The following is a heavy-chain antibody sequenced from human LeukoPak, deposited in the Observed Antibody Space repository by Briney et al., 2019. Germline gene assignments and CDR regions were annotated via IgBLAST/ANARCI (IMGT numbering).Heavy chain of an antibody. J-gene: IGHJ3*02. CDR2: INPNSGGT. CDR3: ASLDIVVVPAVNDAFDI. CDR1: GYTFTGYY. D-gene: IGHD2-2*03. V-gene: IGHV1-2*02. Sequence: ASVTVSCKASGYTFTGYYMHWVRQAPGQGLEWMGWINPNSGGTNYAQKFQGRVTMTRDTSISTAYMELSRLRSDDTAVYYCASLDIVVVPAVNDAFDIWGQGTMVTVSS.